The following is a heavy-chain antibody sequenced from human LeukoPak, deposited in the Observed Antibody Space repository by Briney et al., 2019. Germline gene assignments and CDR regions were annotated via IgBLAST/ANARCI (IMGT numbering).Heavy chain of an antibody. D-gene: IGHD2-2*01. CDR1: GFTFSSYS. J-gene: IGHJ3*02. Sequence: GGSLRLSCAASGFTFSSYSMNWVRHAPGKGLEWVSSISSSSSYKYYADAVKGGFTISRDNSKNSLYLQMNILRAKDTAVYYCARDQNGCSSSTSCYANAFDIWGQGTMVTVSS. CDR3: ARDQNGCSSSTSCYANAFDI. V-gene: IGHV3-21*01. CDR2: ISSSSSYK.